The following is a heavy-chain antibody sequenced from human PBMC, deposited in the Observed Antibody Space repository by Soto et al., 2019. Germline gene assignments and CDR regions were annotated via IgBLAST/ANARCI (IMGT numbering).Heavy chain of an antibody. D-gene: IGHD2-21*02. CDR3: TRDSGCGGDCYENYFDY. V-gene: IGHV3-49*03. Sequence: GGSLRLSCTASGFTFGDYAMSWFRQAPGKGLEWVGFIKSKGKGGTTQHAASVKGRFFISRDDSKSIAYLQMNSLKTEDTAVYYCTRDSGCGGDCYENYFDYWGQGALVTVSS. J-gene: IGHJ4*02. CDR1: GFTFGDYA. CDR2: IKSKGKGGTT.